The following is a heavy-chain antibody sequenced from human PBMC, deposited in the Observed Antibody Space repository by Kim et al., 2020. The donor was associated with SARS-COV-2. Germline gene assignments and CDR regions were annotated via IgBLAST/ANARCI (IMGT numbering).Heavy chain of an antibody. J-gene: IGHJ5*02. V-gene: IGHV4-30-2*05. CDR3: ARGYCRGGSCYWFDP. D-gene: IGHD2-15*01. Sequence: PHKRRVTISGDTAKNQFTLKLSSVTAADTAVYYCARGYCRGGSCYWFDPWGQGTLVTVSS.